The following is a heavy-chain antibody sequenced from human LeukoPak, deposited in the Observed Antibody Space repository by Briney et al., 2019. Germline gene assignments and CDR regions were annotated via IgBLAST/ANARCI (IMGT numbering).Heavy chain of an antibody. D-gene: IGHD4-17*01. CDR3: ARAYGDYRWFFDF. CDR1: GDSITSSHW. V-gene: IGHV4-4*02. J-gene: IGHJ4*02. CDR2: IFHAGST. Sequence: SETLSLTCAVSGDSITSSHWWTWIRQPPGKGLEWIGEIFHAGSTNYNSSLESRVTISMDKSKNQFSLKLTSVTAADTAVYFCARAYGDYRWFFDFWGPGILVTVSS.